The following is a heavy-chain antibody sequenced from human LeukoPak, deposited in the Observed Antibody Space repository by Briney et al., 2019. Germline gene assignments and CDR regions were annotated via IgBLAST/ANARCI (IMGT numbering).Heavy chain of an antibody. CDR3: VTDGSSYI. J-gene: IGHJ3*02. CDR2: ISNSGFYI. CDR1: GFTLSRYT. V-gene: IGHV3-21*01. Sequence: GGSLTPSRAAAGFTLSRYTTKWVRQAPGKGLEWVSSISNSGFYIYYADSGKGRFVVSRDNANHSLYLQMNSLRDEDTAVYYCVTDGSSYIWGQGTMVTVSS.